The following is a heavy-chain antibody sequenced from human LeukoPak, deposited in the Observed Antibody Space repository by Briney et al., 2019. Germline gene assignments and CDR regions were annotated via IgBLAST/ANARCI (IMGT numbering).Heavy chain of an antibody. Sequence: SETLSLTCAVYGGSFSGYYWSWIRQPPGKGLEWIGEINHSGSTNYNPSLKSRVTISVDTSKNQFSLKLSSVTAADTAVYYCARLPVGRGRDYWGQGTLVTVSS. CDR1: GGSFSGYY. CDR3: ARLPVGRGRDY. V-gene: IGHV4-34*01. CDR2: INHSGST. J-gene: IGHJ4*02. D-gene: IGHD3-10*01.